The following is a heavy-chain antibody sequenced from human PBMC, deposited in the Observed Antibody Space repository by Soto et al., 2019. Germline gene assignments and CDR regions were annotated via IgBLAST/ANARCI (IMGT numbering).Heavy chain of an antibody. D-gene: IGHD6-19*01. J-gene: IGHJ5*02. V-gene: IGHV3-74*01. CDR3: ARVGAVSDTPWFKP. Sequence: PGGSLRRSCAASGFTFSSYWMHWVRQAPGKGLVWVSRINSDGSSTSYADSVKGRFTISRDNAKNTLYLQMNSLRAEDTAVYYCARVGAVSDTPWFKPWGQGTLVTVSS. CDR1: GFTFSSYW. CDR2: INSDGSST.